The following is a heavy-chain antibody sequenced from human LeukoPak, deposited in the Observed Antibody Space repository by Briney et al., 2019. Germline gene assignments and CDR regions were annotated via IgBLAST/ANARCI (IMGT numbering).Heavy chain of an antibody. CDR2: ISYDGSNK. CDR1: GFTFSSYA. Sequence: GGSLRLSCAASGFTFSSYAMHWVRQAPGKGLGWVAVISYDGSNKYYADSVKGRFTISRDNSKNTLYLQMNSLRAEDTAVYYCARDSRQWLGGGVFDYWGQGTLVTVSS. D-gene: IGHD6-19*01. J-gene: IGHJ4*02. CDR3: ARDSRQWLGGGVFDY. V-gene: IGHV3-30*01.